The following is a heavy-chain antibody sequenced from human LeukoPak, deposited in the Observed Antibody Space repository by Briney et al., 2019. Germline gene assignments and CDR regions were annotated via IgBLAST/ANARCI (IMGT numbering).Heavy chain of an antibody. CDR2: IKQDGSEK. CDR3: ATSGSYRFDY. Sequence: GGSLRLSCAASGFTFSSYWMSWVRQAPGKGLQWVATIKQDGSEKYYVDSVKGRFTISRDNPKNSLYLQMNSVRDEDTAVYYCATSGSYRFDYWGQGTLVTVSS. J-gene: IGHJ4*02. V-gene: IGHV3-7*02. D-gene: IGHD1-26*01. CDR1: GFTFSSYW.